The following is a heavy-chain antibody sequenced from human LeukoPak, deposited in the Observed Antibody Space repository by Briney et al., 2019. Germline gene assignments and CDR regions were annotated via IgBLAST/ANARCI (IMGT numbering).Heavy chain of an antibody. CDR2: MNPNSGNT. CDR3: ARTAYCGGDCYSDWFDP. V-gene: IGHV1-8*02. D-gene: IGHD2-21*02. CDR1: GYTFTSYD. Sequence: ASVEVSCKASGYTFTSYDINWVRQATGQGLEWMGWMNPNSGNTGYAQKFQGRVTMTRNTSISTAYMELSSLRSEDTAVYYCARTAYCGGDCYSDWFDPWGQGTLVTVSS. J-gene: IGHJ5*02.